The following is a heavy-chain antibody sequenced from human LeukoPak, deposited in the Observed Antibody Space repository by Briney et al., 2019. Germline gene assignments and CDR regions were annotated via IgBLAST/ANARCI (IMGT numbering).Heavy chain of an antibody. D-gene: IGHD1-26*01. CDR2: ISSSSSYI. CDR3: ARATWDPNYYYYMDV. Sequence: TGGSLRLSCAASGFTFSSYAMSWVRQAPGKGLEWVSSISSSSSYIYYADSVKGRFTISRDNAKNSLFLQMNSLRAEDTAVYFCARATWDPNYYYYMDVWGKGTTVTISS. J-gene: IGHJ6*03. V-gene: IGHV3-21*01. CDR1: GFTFSSYA.